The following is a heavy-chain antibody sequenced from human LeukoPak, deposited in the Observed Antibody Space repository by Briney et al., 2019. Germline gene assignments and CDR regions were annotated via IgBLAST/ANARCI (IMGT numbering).Heavy chain of an antibody. CDR1: GFTFSSYS. Sequence: GGSLRLSCAASGFTFSSYSMTWVRQAPGKGLEWVSYISSSSSTIYYADSVKGRFTISRDNAKNSLYLQMNSLRDEDTAVYYCARDSPYYDILTGYFSPPLDYWGQGTLVTVSS. J-gene: IGHJ4*02. CDR2: ISSSSSTI. V-gene: IGHV3-48*02. D-gene: IGHD3-9*01. CDR3: ARDSPYYDILTGYFSPPLDY.